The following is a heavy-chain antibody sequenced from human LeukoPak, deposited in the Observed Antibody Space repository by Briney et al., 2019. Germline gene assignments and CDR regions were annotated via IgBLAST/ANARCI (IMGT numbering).Heavy chain of an antibody. J-gene: IGHJ4*02. D-gene: IGHD1/OR15-1a*01. CDR2: VYYLGNT. CDR3: ARVSGLNNFDY. CDR1: RGSVSSSSHY. V-gene: IGHV4-39*02. Sequence: SETLSLTCSVSRGSVSSSSHYWGWIRQPPGKGLEWLGSVYYLGNTYYNPSLKSRITLSVDTSTNHFSLRLTSVTAADTAVHYCARVSGLNNFDYWGQGTLVTVSS.